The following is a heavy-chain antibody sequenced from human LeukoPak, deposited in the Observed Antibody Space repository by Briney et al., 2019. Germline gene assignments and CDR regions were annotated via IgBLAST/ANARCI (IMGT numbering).Heavy chain of an antibody. J-gene: IGHJ4*02. CDR2: IYYSGST. V-gene: IGHV4-59*01. CDR3: ARGYSYGFLSSDY. CDR1: GGSISSYY. Sequence: PSETLSLTCTVSGGSISSYYWSWIRQPPGKGLEWIGYIYYSGSTNYNPSLKSRVTISVDTSKNQFSLKLSSVTAADTAVYYCARGYSYGFLSSDYWGQGTLATVSS. D-gene: IGHD5-18*01.